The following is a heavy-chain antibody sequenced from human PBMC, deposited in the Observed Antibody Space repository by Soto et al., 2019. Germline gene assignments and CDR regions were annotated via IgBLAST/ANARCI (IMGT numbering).Heavy chain of an antibody. CDR2: IRSKAYGGTT. Sequence: GGSLRLSCTASGFTFGDYAMSWFRQAPGKGLEWVGFIRSKAYGGTTEYAASVKGRFTISRDDSKSIAYLQMNSLKTEDTAVYYCTRDPKTPQGGWEIIDYWGQGTLVTGSS. J-gene: IGHJ4*02. D-gene: IGHD1-26*01. CDR3: TRDPKTPQGGWEIIDY. V-gene: IGHV3-49*03. CDR1: GFTFGDYA.